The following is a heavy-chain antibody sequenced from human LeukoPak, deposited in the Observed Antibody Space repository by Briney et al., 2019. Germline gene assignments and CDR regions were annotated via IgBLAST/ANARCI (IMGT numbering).Heavy chain of an antibody. CDR3: ARDMPGVIVVVTENWFDP. D-gene: IGHD3-22*01. CDR1: GYTFTGYY. Sequence: ASVKVSCKASGYTFTGYYMHWVRQAPGQGLELMGWINPNSGGTNYAQKFQGRVTMTRDTSISTAYMELSRLRSDDTAVYYCARDMPGVIVVVTENWFDPWGQGTLVTVSS. J-gene: IGHJ5*02. CDR2: INPNSGGT. V-gene: IGHV1-2*02.